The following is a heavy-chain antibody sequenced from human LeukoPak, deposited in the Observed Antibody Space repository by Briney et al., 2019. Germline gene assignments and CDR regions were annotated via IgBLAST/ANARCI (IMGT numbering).Heavy chain of an antibody. CDR3: ATYCSSTSCYAPGYYYYGMDV. D-gene: IGHD2-2*01. CDR1: GFTFSSYA. V-gene: IGHV3-23*01. J-gene: IGHJ6*02. CDR2: ISGSGGST. Sequence: GGSLRLSCAASGFTFSSYAMSWVRQAPGKGLEWVSAISGSGGSTYYADSVKGRFTISRDNSKNTLYLQMNSLIAEDTAVYYCATYCSSTSCYAPGYYYYGMDVWGQGPTVTVSS.